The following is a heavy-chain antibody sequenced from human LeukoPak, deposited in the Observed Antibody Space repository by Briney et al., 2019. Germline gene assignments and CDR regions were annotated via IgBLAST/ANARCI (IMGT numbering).Heavy chain of an antibody. Sequence: GASVKVSCKVSGYTLSDLSIHWVRQSPGKGPEWIGGSDPEDGEPVYLQKLEGRVTMTEDTSTDTAYMELTSLRSEDTAVYYCATVWPHLNSAYDAQFDFWGQGTLVTVSS. CDR1: GYTLSDLS. CDR2: SDPEDGEP. D-gene: IGHD5-12*01. CDR3: ATVWPHLNSAYDAQFDF. V-gene: IGHV1-24*01. J-gene: IGHJ4*02.